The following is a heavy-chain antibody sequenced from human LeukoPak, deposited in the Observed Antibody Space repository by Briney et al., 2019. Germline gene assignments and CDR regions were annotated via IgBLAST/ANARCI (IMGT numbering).Heavy chain of an antibody. D-gene: IGHD3-3*01. V-gene: IGHV4-34*01. J-gene: IGHJ5*02. CDR3: ARGRSVYYDFWSGYYKSWFDP. CDR1: GGSFSGYY. CDR2: INHSGST. Sequence: PSGTLSLTCAVYGGSFSGYYWSWIRQPPGKGLEWIGEINHSGSTNYNPSLKSRVTISVDTSKNQFSLKLSSVTAADTAVYYCARGRSVYYDFWSGYYKSWFDPWGQGTLVTVSS.